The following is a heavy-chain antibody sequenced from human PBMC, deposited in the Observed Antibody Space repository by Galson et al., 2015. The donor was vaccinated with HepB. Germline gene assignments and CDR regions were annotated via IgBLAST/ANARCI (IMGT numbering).Heavy chain of an antibody. J-gene: IGHJ4*02. CDR2: ISYDGSNK. V-gene: IGHV3-30*18. Sequence: SLRLSCAASGFTFSSYGMHWVRQAPGKGLEWVAVISYDGSNKYYADSVKGRFTISRDNSKNTLYLQMNSLRAEDSAVYYCAKDPETYGGVDYWGQGTLVTVSS. D-gene: IGHD3-16*01. CDR1: GFTFSSYG. CDR3: AKDPETYGGVDY.